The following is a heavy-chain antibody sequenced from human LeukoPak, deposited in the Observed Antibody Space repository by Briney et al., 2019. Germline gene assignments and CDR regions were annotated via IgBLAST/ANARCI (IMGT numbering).Heavy chain of an antibody. V-gene: IGHV3-23*01. J-gene: IGHJ4*02. Sequence: PGGSLRLSCAASGFTFSSYAMSWVRQAPGKGLEWVSAISGSGGSIYYADSVKGRFTISRDNSKNTLYLQMNSLRAEDTAVYYCAKDGTKRQLGYCSSTSCLNGHFDYWGQGTLVTVSS. CDR2: ISGSGGSI. CDR1: GFTFSSYA. CDR3: AKDGTKRQLGYCSSTSCLNGHFDY. D-gene: IGHD2-2*01.